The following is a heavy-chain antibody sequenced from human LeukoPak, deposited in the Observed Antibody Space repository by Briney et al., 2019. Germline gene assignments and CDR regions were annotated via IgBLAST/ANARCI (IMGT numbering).Heavy chain of an antibody. J-gene: IGHJ6*04. CDR3: AELGMIGGV. Sequence: GGSLRLSCAASGFTVSSNYMSWVRQAPGKGLEWVSSITSSSTSMYYADSMKGRFTISRDNAKNSLYLQMNSLRAEDTAVYYCAELGMIGGVWGKGTTVTISS. CDR2: ITSSSTSM. V-gene: IGHV3-21*01. CDR1: GFTVSSNY. D-gene: IGHD3-10*02.